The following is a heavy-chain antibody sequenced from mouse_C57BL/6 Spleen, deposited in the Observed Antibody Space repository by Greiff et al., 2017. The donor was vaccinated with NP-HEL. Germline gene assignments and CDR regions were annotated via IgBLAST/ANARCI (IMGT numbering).Heavy chain of an antibody. CDR1: GFTFSDYG. CDR3: ASEDYYGSSYLWYFDV. J-gene: IGHJ1*03. CDR2: ISSGSSTI. V-gene: IGHV5-17*01. D-gene: IGHD1-1*01. Sequence: EVKLVESGGGLVKPGGSLKLSCAASGFTFSDYGMHWVRQAPEKGLEWVAYISSGSSTIYYADTVKGRFTISRDNAKNTLFLQMTSLRSEDTAMYYCASEDYYGSSYLWYFDVWGTRTTVTVSS.